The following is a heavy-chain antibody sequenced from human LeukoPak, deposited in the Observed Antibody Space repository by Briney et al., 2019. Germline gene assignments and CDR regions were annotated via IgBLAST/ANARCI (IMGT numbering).Heavy chain of an antibody. CDR1: GGSFSGYY. D-gene: IGHD5-24*01. CDR3: ARSSRDGYNWNDY. Sequence: PETLSLTCAVSGGSFSGYYWSWIRQPPGKGLEWIGEINHSGSTNYNPSLKSRVTISVDASKNQFSLKLSPVTAADTAVYYCARSSRDGYNWNDYWGQGTLVTVSS. V-gene: IGHV4-34*01. CDR2: INHSGST. J-gene: IGHJ4*02.